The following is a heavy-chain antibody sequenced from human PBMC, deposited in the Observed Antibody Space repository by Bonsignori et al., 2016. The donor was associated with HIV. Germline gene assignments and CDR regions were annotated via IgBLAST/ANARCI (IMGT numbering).Heavy chain of an antibody. D-gene: IGHD1-1*01. CDR1: GDSISSSSFY. V-gene: IGHV4-39*07. J-gene: IGHJ6*03. Sequence: SETLSLTCSVSGDSISSSSFYWGWVRQPPGKGLEWIGNIHYSGDTYYNPSLKSRISMSMDTFKDQFSLRLNSVTAADTAIYYCFVYWTSLSYYTDVWGKGTTVTVSS. CDR2: IHYSGDT. CDR3: FVYWTSLSYYTDV.